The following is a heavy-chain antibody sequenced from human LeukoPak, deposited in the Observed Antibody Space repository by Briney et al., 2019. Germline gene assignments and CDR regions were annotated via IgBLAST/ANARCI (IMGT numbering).Heavy chain of an antibody. Sequence: GASAKVSCKVSGYTLTELSMHWVRQAPGKGLEWMGGFDPEDGETIYAQKFQGRVTMTEDTSTDTAYMELSSLRSEDAAVYYCATAEPSTIYSSRGSGTAAGYYYYYMDVWGKGTTVTISS. J-gene: IGHJ6*03. CDR3: ATAEPSTIYSSRGSGTAAGYYYYYMDV. V-gene: IGHV1-24*01. CDR2: FDPEDGET. D-gene: IGHD6-13*01. CDR1: GYTLTELS.